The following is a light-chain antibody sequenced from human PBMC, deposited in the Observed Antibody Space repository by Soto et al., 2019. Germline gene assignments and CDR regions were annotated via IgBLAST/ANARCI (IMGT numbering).Light chain of an antibody. V-gene: IGLV2-14*01. CDR3: SSYTTSSTWV. J-gene: IGLJ3*02. Sequence: QSVLTQPASVSGSPGQSITISCTGTSSDVGAYNYVSWYQQHPGKVPRLMIYEVSNRPSGLSNRFSGSKSGNTASLTISGLQAGDEGDYYCSSYTTSSTWVFGGGTKLTVL. CDR2: EVS. CDR1: SSDVGAYNY.